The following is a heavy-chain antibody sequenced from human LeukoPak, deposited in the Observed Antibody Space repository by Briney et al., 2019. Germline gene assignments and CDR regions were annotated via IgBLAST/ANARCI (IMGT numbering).Heavy chain of an antibody. J-gene: IGHJ4*02. CDR1: GGSISSYY. Sequence: SETLSLTCTVSGGSISSYYWSWIRQPPGKGLEWIGYISYSGSTNYNPSLKSRVAVSIDTSMNQFSLKLSSVTAADTAVYYCARLYDSSGYYYGPLDYWGQGTLVTVSS. CDR3: ARLYDSSGYYYGPLDY. CDR2: ISYSGST. V-gene: IGHV4-59*08. D-gene: IGHD3-22*01.